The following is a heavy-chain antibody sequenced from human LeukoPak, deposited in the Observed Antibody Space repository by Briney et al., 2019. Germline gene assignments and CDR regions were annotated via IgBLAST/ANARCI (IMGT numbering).Heavy chain of an antibody. CDR2: IKSKTDGGTT. CDR3: TTGFIAAAGTNY. CDR1: GFTLSNAW. V-gene: IGHV3-15*01. D-gene: IGHD6-13*01. Sequence: GGSLRLSCAASGFTLSNAWMSWVRQAPGKGLEWVGRIKSKTDGGTTDYAAPVKGRFTISRDDSKNTLYLQMNSLKTEDTAVYYCTTGFIAAAGTNYWGQGTLVTVSS. J-gene: IGHJ4*02.